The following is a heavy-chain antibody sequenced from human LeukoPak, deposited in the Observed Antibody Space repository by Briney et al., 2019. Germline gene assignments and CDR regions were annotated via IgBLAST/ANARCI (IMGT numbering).Heavy chain of an antibody. D-gene: IGHD6-25*01. Sequence: SETLSLTCAVYGGSFSGYYWSWIRQPPGKGLEWIGEINHSGSTNYNPSLKSRVTISVDTSKNQSSLKLSSVTAADTAVYYCAIRYSSGWGYWGQGTLVTVSS. CDR2: INHSGST. CDR1: GGSFSGYY. V-gene: IGHV4-34*01. CDR3: AIRYSSGWGY. J-gene: IGHJ4*02.